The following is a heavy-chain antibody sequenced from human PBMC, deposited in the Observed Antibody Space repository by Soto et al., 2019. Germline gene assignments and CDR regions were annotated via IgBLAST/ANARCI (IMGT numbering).Heavy chain of an antibody. CDR1: GGSISSYY. Sequence: PSETLSLTCTVSGGSISSYYWSWIRQPPGKGLEWIGYIYYSGSTNHNPSLKSRVTISVDTSKNQFSLKLSSVTAADTAVYYCASTSGSYVSFDYWGQGTLVTVSS. CDR3: ASTSGSYVSFDY. V-gene: IGHV4-59*01. D-gene: IGHD1-26*01. CDR2: IYYSGST. J-gene: IGHJ4*02.